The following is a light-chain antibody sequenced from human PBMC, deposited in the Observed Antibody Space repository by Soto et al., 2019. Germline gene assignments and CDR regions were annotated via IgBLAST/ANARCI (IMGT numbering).Light chain of an antibody. CDR1: NIVSKN. V-gene: IGLV3-9*01. CDR2: RDN. Sequence: SYELTQSVSVSVALGQTARITFGGDNIVSKNVHWYQQKTGQAPVLVIYRDNNRPSGIPERFSGSNSENTATLTISRAQAGDEAEYYCQVWDSNTYVFGTGTKLTVL. CDR3: QVWDSNTYV. J-gene: IGLJ1*01.